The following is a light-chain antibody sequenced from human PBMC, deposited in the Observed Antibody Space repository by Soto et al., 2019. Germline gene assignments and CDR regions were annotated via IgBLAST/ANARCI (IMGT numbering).Light chain of an antibody. V-gene: IGKV1-5*03. CDR2: KAS. J-gene: IGKJ1*01. CDR1: QSISSW. CDR3: QQYNIYPWT. Sequence: DIQMTQSPSTVSASVGDRVTITCRVSQSISSWLAWYQQKPGKAPNLLIYKASSLESGVPSRFSGSGSGTKFTLTISSLQPDDFATYYCQQYNIYPWTFGQGTKVEIK.